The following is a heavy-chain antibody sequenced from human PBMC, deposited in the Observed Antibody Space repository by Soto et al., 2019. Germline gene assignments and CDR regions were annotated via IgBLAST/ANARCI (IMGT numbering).Heavy chain of an antibody. CDR1: GGSFSGYY. CDR2: INHSGST. V-gene: IGHV4-34*01. D-gene: IGHD5-18*01. J-gene: IGHJ6*02. Sequence: SETLSLTCAVYGGSFSGYYWSWIRQPPGKGLEWIGEINHSGSTNYNPSLKSRVTISVDTSKNQFSLKLSSVTAADTAVYYCARGGYSYGYYYYYGMDVSGQGTTVTVSS. CDR3: ARGGYSYGYYYYYGMDV.